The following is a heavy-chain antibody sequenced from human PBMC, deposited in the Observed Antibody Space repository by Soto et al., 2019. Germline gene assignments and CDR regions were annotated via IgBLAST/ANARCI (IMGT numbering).Heavy chain of an antibody. J-gene: IGHJ4*02. CDR3: AKRNTIFGVVTIANLFDY. D-gene: IGHD3-3*01. CDR2: ISGSGGST. CDR1: GFTFSSYA. Sequence: PGGSLRLSCAASGFTFSSYAMSWVRQAPGKGLEWVSAISGSGGSTYYADSVKGRFTISRDNSKNTLYLQMNSLRAEDTAVYYCAKRNTIFGVVTIANLFDYWGQGTLVTVSS. V-gene: IGHV3-23*01.